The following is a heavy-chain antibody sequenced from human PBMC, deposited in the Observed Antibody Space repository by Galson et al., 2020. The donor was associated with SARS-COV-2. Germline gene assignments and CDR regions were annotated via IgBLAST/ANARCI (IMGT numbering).Heavy chain of an antibody. D-gene: IGHD3-10*01. Sequence: GESLKISCKASGYTFTSYHISWVRQAPGQGLEWMGWISPYNGNTEYAQKLQGRVTMTTDTSTDTAYMELRGLISDDTAVYFCARERALTMDGIDYWGQGTLVTVSS. CDR3: ARERALTMDGIDY. CDR2: ISPYNGNT. J-gene: IGHJ4*02. V-gene: IGHV1-18*01. CDR1: GYTFTSYH.